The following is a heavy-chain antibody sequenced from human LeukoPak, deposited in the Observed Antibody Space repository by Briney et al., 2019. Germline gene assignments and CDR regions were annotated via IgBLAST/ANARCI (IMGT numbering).Heavy chain of an antibody. J-gene: IGHJ4*02. CDR1: GYTFNSYG. CDR3: ARDSGWRTLRFDY. D-gene: IGHD6-19*01. V-gene: IGHV1-18*01. CDR2: INSYNGNT. Sequence: ASVKVSCKTSGYTFNSYGISWVRQAPGQGLEWMGWINSYNGNTNSAQKFQGRATMTTDTSTSTAYMELRSLRSDDTAVYYCARDSGWRTLRFDYWGQGTLVTVSS.